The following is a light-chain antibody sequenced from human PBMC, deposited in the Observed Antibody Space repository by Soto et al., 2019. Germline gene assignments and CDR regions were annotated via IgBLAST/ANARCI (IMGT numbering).Light chain of an antibody. CDR3: QQRSNWQGAT. V-gene: IGKV3D-20*02. CDR2: GVS. J-gene: IGKJ4*01. Sequence: EIVMTQSPVTLSVSPGERATLSCRASQRLASNYLAWYQQRPGQAPRLLLYGVSSRATGIPDRFSGSGSGTDFTLTISSLEPEDFAVYYCQQRSNWQGATFGGGTKVDI. CDR1: QRLASNY.